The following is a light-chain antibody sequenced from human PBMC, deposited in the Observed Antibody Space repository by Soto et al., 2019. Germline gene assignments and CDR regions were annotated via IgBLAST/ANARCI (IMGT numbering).Light chain of an antibody. Sequence: DIVMTQSPDSLAVSLGERATINCKSSQSVLYSSNNKNYLAWYQQKPGQPPKLLIYWASTRESGVPDRFSGSGSGTDFTLTISSLQAEDVAVYHCQQYYSSLTFGGGTKVEIK. J-gene: IGKJ4*01. CDR1: QSVLYSSNNKNY. CDR3: QQYYSSLT. V-gene: IGKV4-1*01. CDR2: WAS.